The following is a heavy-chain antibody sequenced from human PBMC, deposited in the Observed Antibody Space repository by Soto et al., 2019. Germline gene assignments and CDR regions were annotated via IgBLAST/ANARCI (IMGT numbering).Heavy chain of an antibody. CDR3: AKDRVAAAGTPNDAFDI. Sequence: GGSLRLSCAASGFTFSSYAMSWVRQAPGKGLEWVSAISGSGGSTYYADSVKDRFTISRDNSKNTLYLQMNSLRAEDTAVYYCAKDRVAAAGTPNDAFDIWGHGTLVTV. CDR2: ISGSGGST. CDR1: GFTFSSYA. D-gene: IGHD6-13*01. J-gene: IGHJ3*02. V-gene: IGHV3-23*01.